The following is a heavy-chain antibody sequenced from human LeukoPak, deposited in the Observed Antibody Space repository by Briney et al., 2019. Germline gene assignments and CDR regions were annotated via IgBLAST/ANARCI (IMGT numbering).Heavy chain of an antibody. CDR3: ASAAQVYAIKGGRGYFDY. Sequence: SETLSLTCTVSGGSISSYYWSWIRQPPGKGLEWIGYIYYSGSTYYNPSLKSRVTISVDTSKNQFSLKLSSVTAADTAVYYCASAAQVYAIKGGRGYFDYWGQGTLVTVSS. CDR1: GGSISSYY. V-gene: IGHV4-59*08. D-gene: IGHD2-8*01. J-gene: IGHJ4*02. CDR2: IYYSGST.